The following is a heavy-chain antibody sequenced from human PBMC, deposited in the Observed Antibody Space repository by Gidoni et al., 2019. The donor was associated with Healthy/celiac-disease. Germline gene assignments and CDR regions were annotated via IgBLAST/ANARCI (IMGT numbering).Heavy chain of an antibody. CDR2: INHSGST. V-gene: IGHV4-34*01. CDR3: ARTAGDYPYYFDY. Sequence: QVQLQQWGAGLLKPSETLSLTCAVYGGSFSGYYWSWIRQPPGKGLEWIGEINHSGSTNYNPSLKSRVTISVDTSKNQFSLKLSSVTAADTAVYYCARTAGDYPYYFDYWGQGTLVTVSS. CDR1: GGSFSGYY. J-gene: IGHJ4*02. D-gene: IGHD4-17*01.